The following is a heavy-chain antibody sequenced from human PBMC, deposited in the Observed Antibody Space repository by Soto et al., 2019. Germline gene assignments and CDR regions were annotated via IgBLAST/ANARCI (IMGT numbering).Heavy chain of an antibody. CDR2: ISYSGIT. CDR3: GGVGRYCSGGSCYRSIDAFDI. D-gene: IGHD2-15*01. Sequence: SETLSLTGTVSGGSISSYYCSWIRQLPWKGLEWIGYISYSGITNYNPSLKSRVTISVDTSKNQFSLKLSYVTAADTSVYYCGGVGRYCSGGSCYRSIDAFDIWGQGTMVAVSS. J-gene: IGHJ3*02. V-gene: IGHV4-59*01. CDR1: GGSISSYY.